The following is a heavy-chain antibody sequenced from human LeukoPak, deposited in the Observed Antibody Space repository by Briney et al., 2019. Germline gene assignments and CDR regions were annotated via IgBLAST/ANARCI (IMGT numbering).Heavy chain of an antibody. J-gene: IGHJ2*01. Sequence: GASVKVSCKASGYTFTSYGISWVRQAPGQGLEWMGWISAYNGNTNYAQKLQGRVTMTTDTSTSTAYMELRSLRSDDTAVYYCARDSLSMLDGDVYWYFDLWGRGTLVTVSS. CDR2: ISAYNGNT. V-gene: IGHV1-18*01. CDR3: ARDSLSMLDGDVYWYFDL. D-gene: IGHD4-17*01. CDR1: GYTFTSYG.